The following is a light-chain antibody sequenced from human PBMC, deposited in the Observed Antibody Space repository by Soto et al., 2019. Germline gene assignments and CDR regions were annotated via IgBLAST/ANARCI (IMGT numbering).Light chain of an antibody. CDR2: DAF. Sequence: EIVLTQSPVTLSLSPGEGATLSCRASKNVRTYLAWYQQKPGQAPRLLIYDAFKRAEGIPARFSGSGSGTEFTLTISSLEPEDFALYYCQQRNNWPSTFGRGTKVEI. V-gene: IGKV3-11*01. J-gene: IGKJ4*01. CDR3: QQRNNWPST. CDR1: KNVRTY.